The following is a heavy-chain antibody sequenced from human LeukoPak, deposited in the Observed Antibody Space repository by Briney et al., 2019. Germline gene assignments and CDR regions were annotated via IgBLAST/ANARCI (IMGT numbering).Heavy chain of an antibody. CDR2: IYYSWST. CDR1: GGSISSYY. CDR3: ARGGSYYDFWSGYYDYYYYMDV. D-gene: IGHD3-3*01. Sequence: SETLSLTCTVSGGSISSYYWSWIRQPPGKGLEWDGYIYYSWSTNYNPSLKSRVTISVDTSKNQFSLRLTSVTAADTAVYYCARGGSYYDFWSGYYDYYYYMDVWGKGTTVTVSS. V-gene: IGHV4-59*01. J-gene: IGHJ6*03.